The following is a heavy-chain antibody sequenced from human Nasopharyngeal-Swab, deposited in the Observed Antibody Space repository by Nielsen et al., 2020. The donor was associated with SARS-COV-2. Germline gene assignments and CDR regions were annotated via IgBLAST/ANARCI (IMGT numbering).Heavy chain of an antibody. D-gene: IGHD2/OR15-2a*01. CDR2: IFSIDEK. CDR3: SLINVHHILLLCYYYGFDF. V-gene: IGHV2-26*01. Sequence: WIRQPPGKALVWLAHIFSIDEKSFRPSLRNRLSISNDTSKNQVVLIMTNVDPEDTVTYYCSLINVHHILLLCYYYGFDFWGQGTPVTVSS. J-gene: IGHJ6*02.